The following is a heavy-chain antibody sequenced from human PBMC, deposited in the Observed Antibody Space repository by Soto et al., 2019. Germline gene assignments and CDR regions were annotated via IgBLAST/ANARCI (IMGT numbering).Heavy chain of an antibody. CDR2: TYYRSKWYN. CDR1: GDSVSSNSAA. D-gene: IGHD6-19*01. Sequence: SQTLSLTFAISGDSVSSNSAAWNWIRQTPSRGRERMGRTYYRSKWYNDYAVSVKSRRTINPGTSKSQFSMQLNSVTPEDTAVYYCARGWLPEDDAFDIWGQGTMDTVAS. CDR3: ARGWLPEDDAFDI. J-gene: IGHJ3*02. V-gene: IGHV6-1*01.